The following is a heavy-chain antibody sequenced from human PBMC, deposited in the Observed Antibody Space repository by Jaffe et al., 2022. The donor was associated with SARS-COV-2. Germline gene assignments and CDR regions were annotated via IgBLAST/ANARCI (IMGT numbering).Heavy chain of an antibody. CDR2: INSDGKST. CDR1: GFTFSSYW. V-gene: IGHV3-74*01. Sequence: EVQLVESGGGLVQPGGSLRLSCAASGFTFSSYWMHWVRQAPGKGLVWVSRINSDGKSTTYADSVKGRFTISRDNAKNTLHLQMNSLRVEDTAVYYCAREAVTAFGAGPSLYYYYYGMDVWGQGTTVTVSS. D-gene: IGHD3-3*01. J-gene: IGHJ6*02. CDR3: AREAVTAFGAGPSLYYYYYGMDV.